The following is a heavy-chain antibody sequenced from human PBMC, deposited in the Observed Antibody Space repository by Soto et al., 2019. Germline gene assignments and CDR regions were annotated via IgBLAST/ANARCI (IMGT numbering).Heavy chain of an antibody. Sequence: QVQLVQSGAEVKKPGSSVKVSCKASGGTFSSYAISWVRQAPGQGLEWMGGIIPIFGTANYAQKFQGRVTIIADESTSTAYMELSSLRSEDTAVYYCARASRFLEWSIDYYYYYGMDVWGQGTTVTVSS. D-gene: IGHD3-3*01. CDR2: IIPIFGTA. V-gene: IGHV1-69*01. CDR3: ARASRFLEWSIDYYYYYGMDV. J-gene: IGHJ6*02. CDR1: GGTFSSYA.